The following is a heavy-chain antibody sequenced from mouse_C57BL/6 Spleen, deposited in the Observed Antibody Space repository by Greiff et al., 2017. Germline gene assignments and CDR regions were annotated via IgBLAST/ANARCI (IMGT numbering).Heavy chain of an antibody. CDR3: ARDRWLLPFDY. D-gene: IGHD2-3*01. CDR2: INYDGSST. CDR1: GFTFSDYY. V-gene: IGHV5-16*01. Sequence: EVKLVESEGGLVQPGSSMKLSCTASGFTFSDYYMAWVRQVPEKGLEWVANINYDGSSTYYLDSLKSRFIISRDNAKNILYLQMSSLKSEDTATYYGARDRWLLPFDYWGQGTTLTVSS. J-gene: IGHJ2*01.